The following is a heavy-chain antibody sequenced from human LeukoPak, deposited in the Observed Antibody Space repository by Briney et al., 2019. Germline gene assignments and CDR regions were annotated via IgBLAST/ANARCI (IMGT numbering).Heavy chain of an antibody. CDR3: ARGWRMGRWFGELSTSVYYMDV. J-gene: IGHJ6*03. V-gene: IGHV3-11*04. Sequence: GGSLRLSCAASGFTFSDYYMSWIRQAPGKGLEWVSYISSSGSTIYYADSVKGRFTISRDNAKNSLYLQMNSLRAEDTAVYYCARGWRMGRWFGELSTSVYYMDVWGKGTTVTVSS. D-gene: IGHD3-10*01. CDR1: GFTFSDYY. CDR2: ISSSGSTI.